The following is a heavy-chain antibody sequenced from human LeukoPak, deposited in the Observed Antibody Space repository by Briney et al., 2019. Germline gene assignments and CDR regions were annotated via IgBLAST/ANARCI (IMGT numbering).Heavy chain of an antibody. Sequence: SETLSLTCTVSGGSISSGGYYWSWIRQPPGKGLEWIGYIYHSGSTYYNPSLKSRVTMSVDTSKNQFSLKLSSVTAADTAAYYCARVSRVLRFLEWHYYFDYWGQGTLVTVSS. J-gene: IGHJ4*02. CDR2: IYHSGST. V-gene: IGHV4-30-2*01. CDR1: GGSISSGGYY. D-gene: IGHD3-3*01. CDR3: ARVSRVLRFLEWHYYFDY.